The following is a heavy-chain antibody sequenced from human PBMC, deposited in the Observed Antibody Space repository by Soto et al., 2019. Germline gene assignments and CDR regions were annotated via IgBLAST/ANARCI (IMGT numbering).Heavy chain of an antibody. Sequence: PGESLKISCQVSGYTFTIYWIGWVRQMPGKGLEWMGIIYPSDSDTRYSPSFQGQVTISADQSINTAYLQWDSLKASDTAIYYCPGPPTPVTAHFDPWGQGTPVPVSS. D-gene: IGHD4-17*01. CDR3: PGPPTPVTAHFDP. V-gene: IGHV5-51*01. J-gene: IGHJ5*02. CDR2: IYPSDSDT. CDR1: GYTFTIYW.